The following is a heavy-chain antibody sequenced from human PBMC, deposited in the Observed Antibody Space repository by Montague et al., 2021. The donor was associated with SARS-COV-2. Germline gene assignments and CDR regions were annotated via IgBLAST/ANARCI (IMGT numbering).Heavy chain of an antibody. CDR2: IYYSGST. J-gene: IGHJ4*02. Sequence: SETLSLTCTVSGGSISSFYWSWIRQPPGKGLERIGYIYYSGSTNYNPSLKSRVTISVDTSKNQFSLKLSSVTAADTAVYYCARRAQGYCSGGSCYSGFDYWGQGTLVTVSS. CDR1: GGSISSFY. V-gene: IGHV4-59*08. CDR3: ARRAQGYCSGGSCYSGFDY. D-gene: IGHD2-15*01.